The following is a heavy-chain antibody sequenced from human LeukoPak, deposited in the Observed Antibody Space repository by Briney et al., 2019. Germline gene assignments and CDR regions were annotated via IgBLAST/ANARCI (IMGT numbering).Heavy chain of an antibody. CDR2: IIVYNGHT. CDR3: ARATAGATSGDS. Sequence: GASVKVSCKGSGYTFSNYGVSWVRQAPGQGLEWMGWIIVYNGHTNYAQNLQGRVTMTTDASTSTAYMELRSLSSDDTALYYCARATAGATSGDSWRQGPLVTVSS. J-gene: IGHJ5*01. D-gene: IGHD1-26*01. CDR1: GYTFSNYG. V-gene: IGHV1-18*04.